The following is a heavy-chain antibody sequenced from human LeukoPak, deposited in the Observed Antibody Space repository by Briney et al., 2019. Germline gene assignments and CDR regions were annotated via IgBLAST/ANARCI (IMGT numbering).Heavy chain of an antibody. J-gene: IGHJ4*02. Sequence: SVKVSCKASGGTFSSYAISWVRQAPGQGLEWMGGIIPIFGTANYAQKFQGRVTITRNTSISTAYMELSSLRSEDTAVYYCARDYSNLLAYDYWGQGTLVTVSS. CDR1: GGTFSSYA. V-gene: IGHV1-69*05. D-gene: IGHD4-11*01. CDR3: ARDYSNLLAYDY. CDR2: IIPIFGTA.